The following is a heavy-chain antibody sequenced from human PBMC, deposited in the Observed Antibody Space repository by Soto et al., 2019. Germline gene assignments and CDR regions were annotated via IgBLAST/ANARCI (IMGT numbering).Heavy chain of an antibody. Sequence: PGGSLRLSCAVSGFTFSSFSMNWVRQAPGKGLEWVSSISSTNSNIYYTDSVKGRFTISRDNAKNSLYLQMNSLRAEDTAVYYCARGHMIVVAPPPYWGQGTLVTVSS. D-gene: IGHD3-22*01. CDR1: GFTFSSFS. J-gene: IGHJ4*02. CDR3: ARGHMIVVAPPPY. CDR2: ISSTNSNI. V-gene: IGHV3-21*01.